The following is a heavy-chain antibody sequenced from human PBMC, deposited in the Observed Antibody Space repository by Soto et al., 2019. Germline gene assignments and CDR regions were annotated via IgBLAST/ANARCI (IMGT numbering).Heavy chain of an antibody. CDR1: GYTFTGYY. CDR2: INPNSGGT. Sequence: ASVKVSCKASGYTFTGYYMHWVRQAPGQGLEWMGWINPNSGGTNYAQKFQGWVTMTRDTSISTAYMELSRLRSDDTAVYYCARGDDFWSGYSSGSRFPIGFDYWGQGTLVTVSS. J-gene: IGHJ4*02. V-gene: IGHV1-2*04. D-gene: IGHD3-3*01. CDR3: ARGDDFWSGYSSGSRFPIGFDY.